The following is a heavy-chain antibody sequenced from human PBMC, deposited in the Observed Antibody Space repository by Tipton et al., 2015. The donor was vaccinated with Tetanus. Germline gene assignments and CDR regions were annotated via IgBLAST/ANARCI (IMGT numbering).Heavy chain of an antibody. J-gene: IGHJ3*01. CDR1: GFTFSDYA. D-gene: IGHD3-3*01. V-gene: IGHV3-48*02. Sequence: SLRLSCAASGFTFSDYAMHWVRQASGKGLEWISFISSNGGTIHYADSVKGRFTISRDNGKNSLYLQTNSLRDDDTAVYYCARPSGFGRVVIIPDSFDVWGQGTMVAVSS. CDR2: ISSNGGTI. CDR3: ARPSGFGRVVIIPDSFDV.